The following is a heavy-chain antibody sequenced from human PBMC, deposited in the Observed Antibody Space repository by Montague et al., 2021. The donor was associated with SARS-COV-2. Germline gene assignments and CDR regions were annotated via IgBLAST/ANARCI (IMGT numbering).Heavy chain of an antibody. D-gene: IGHD6-19*01. V-gene: IGHV4-39*01. CDR2: LSSSASS. CDR1: GGSISEYNYK. CDR3: ARLALSGWPSYYLYGLDV. J-gene: IGHJ6*01. Sequence: SETLSLTCTVSGGSISEYNYKWVRQPHPPGLGLEFIANLSSSASSHPSLSLQIPVSLYVDTSENALSLKVTSVTAADTSVYYCARLALSGWPSYYLYGLDVWGPGTMVTVSS.